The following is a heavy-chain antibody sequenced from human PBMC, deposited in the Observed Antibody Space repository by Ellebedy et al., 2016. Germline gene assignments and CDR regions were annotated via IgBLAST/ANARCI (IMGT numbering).Heavy chain of an antibody. J-gene: IGHJ4*02. V-gene: IGHV3-23*01. CDR2: ISSSGGST. CDR1: GFTFRSYA. D-gene: IGHD2-15*01. Sequence: GESLKISXVASGFTFRSYAMSWVRQAPGKGLEWIAAISSSGGSTYYADSVKGRFTIARDNSKNTLYLQMNSLRAEDTAVYSCARQLGYCSDGNCYFDFWGQGTLVTVSS. CDR3: ARQLGYCSDGNCYFDF.